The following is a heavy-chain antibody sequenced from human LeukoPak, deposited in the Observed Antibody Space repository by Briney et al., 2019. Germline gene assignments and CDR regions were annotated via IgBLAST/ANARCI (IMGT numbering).Heavy chain of an antibody. V-gene: IGHV5-10-1*01. Sequence: GESLKISCKGSGYSFTSYWISWVRQMPGKGLEWMGRIDPSGSYTNYSPSFQGHVTISADKSISTAYLQWSSLKASDTAMYYCARRIDYYDSSGYHDHFDYWGQGTLVTVSS. CDR1: GYSFTSYW. D-gene: IGHD3-22*01. CDR3: ARRIDYYDSSGYHDHFDY. J-gene: IGHJ4*02. CDR2: IDPSGSYT.